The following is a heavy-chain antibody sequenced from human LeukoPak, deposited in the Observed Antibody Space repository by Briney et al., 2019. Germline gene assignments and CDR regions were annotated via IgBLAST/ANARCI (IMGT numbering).Heavy chain of an antibody. CDR2: ISSSGSTI. Sequence: AGGSLRLSCAASGFTSSSYGMNWVRQAPGKGLEWVSYISSSGSTIYYADSVKGRFTISRDNAKSTVYLQVNSLRAEDTALYYCARDDGWIQFNLWGQGTLVTVSS. D-gene: IGHD5-24*01. V-gene: IGHV3-48*04. CDR1: GFTSSSYG. CDR3: ARDDGWIQFNL. J-gene: IGHJ4*02.